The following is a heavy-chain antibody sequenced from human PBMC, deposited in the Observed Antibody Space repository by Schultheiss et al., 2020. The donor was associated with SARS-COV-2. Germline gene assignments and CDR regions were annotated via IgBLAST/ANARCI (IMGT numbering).Heavy chain of an antibody. D-gene: IGHD3-10*01. V-gene: IGHV4-38-2*02. Sequence: SETLSLTCIVSGYSISDYYCAWIRQPPGKGLEWIASFHHGGTTYYNPSLKSRLSTSVDTSKSQFSLKLKSVTAADTAVYYCARDYGFGSGHFDYWGQGTLVTVSS. CDR2: FHHGGTT. J-gene: IGHJ4*02. CDR3: ARDYGFGSGHFDY. CDR1: GYSISDYY.